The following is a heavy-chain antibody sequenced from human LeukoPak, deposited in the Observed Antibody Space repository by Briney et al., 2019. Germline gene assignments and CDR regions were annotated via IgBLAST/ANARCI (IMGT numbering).Heavy chain of an antibody. J-gene: IGHJ4*02. CDR2: IYYSGST. D-gene: IGHD1-14*01. Sequence: PSETLSLTCTVSGGSISSYYWSWIRQPSGKGLEWIGYIYYSGSTNYNPSLKSRVTISVDTSKNQFSLKLSSVTAADTAVYYCASSQDPLNIRFDYWGQGTLVTVSS. CDR1: GGSISSYY. CDR3: ASSQDPLNIRFDY. V-gene: IGHV4-59*01.